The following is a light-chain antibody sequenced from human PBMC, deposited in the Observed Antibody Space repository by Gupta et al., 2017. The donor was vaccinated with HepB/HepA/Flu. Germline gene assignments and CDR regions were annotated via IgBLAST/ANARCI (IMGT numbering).Light chain of an antibody. CDR1: SSNVGRDN. Sequence: QPLLTQPPSASVTPGQRVAISCSGSSSNVGRDNVYWYRQLPGTAPKLLIYNDDRRPSGVPDRFSGSKSGTSASLAISGLRSEDEADYYCAAWDNSLSAYVFGTGTWVTVL. V-gene: IGLV1-47*02. CDR3: AAWDNSLSAYV. CDR2: NDD. J-gene: IGLJ1*01.